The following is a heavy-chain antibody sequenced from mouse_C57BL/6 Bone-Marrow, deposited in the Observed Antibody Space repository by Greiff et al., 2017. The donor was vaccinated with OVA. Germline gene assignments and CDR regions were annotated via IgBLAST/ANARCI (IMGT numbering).Heavy chain of an antibody. Sequence: EVMLVESGEGLVKPGGSLKLSCAASGFTFSSYAMSWVRQTPEKRLEWVAYISRGGDYIYYADTVKGRVTISRDNARNTLYLQMSSLKSEDTAMYYCTRVLDAMDYWGQGTSVTVSS. CDR2: ISRGGDYI. J-gene: IGHJ4*01. D-gene: IGHD1-1*01. CDR3: TRVLDAMDY. CDR1: GFTFSSYA. V-gene: IGHV5-9-1*02.